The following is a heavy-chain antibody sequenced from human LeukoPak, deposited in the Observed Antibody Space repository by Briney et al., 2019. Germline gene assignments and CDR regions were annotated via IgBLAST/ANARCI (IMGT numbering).Heavy chain of an antibody. CDR2: IYYSGST. D-gene: IGHD6-6*01. V-gene: IGHV4-30-4*08. CDR1: GDSISSGDYN. Sequence: SETLSLTCTVSGDSISSGDYNWSCIRQPPGKGLEWIGYIYYSGSTYYNPSLKSRVIISVDTSKNQFSLRLSSVTAADTAVYYCARESLAAPTFGYWGQGTLVTVSS. J-gene: IGHJ4*02. CDR3: ARESLAAPTFGY.